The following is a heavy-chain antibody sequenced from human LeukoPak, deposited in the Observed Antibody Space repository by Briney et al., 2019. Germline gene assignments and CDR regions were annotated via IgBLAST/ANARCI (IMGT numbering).Heavy chain of an antibody. CDR3: ARDLSGSYFCFDP. J-gene: IGHJ5*02. CDR1: GFTLRSYS. CDR2: ISSSSSTI. Sequence: PLGSLRLSCAASGFTLRSYSMNSGREAPGKGLEWVSYISSSSSTIYYADSVKGRFTISRDNAKNSLYLQMNSLRDEDTAVYYCARDLSGSYFCFDPWGQGTLVTVSS. D-gene: IGHD1-26*01. V-gene: IGHV3-48*02.